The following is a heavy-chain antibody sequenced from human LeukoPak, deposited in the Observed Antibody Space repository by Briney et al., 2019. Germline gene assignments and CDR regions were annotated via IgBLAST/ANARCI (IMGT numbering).Heavy chain of an antibody. Sequence: SVKVSCKASGYTFTGYYMHWVRQAPGRGLEWMGWINPNSGGTNYAQKFQGRVTMTRDTSISTAYMELSRLRSDDTAVYYCARRMYYYDSSGFSYGMDVWGQGTTVTVSS. CDR3: ARRMYYYDSSGFSYGMDV. V-gene: IGHV1-2*02. CDR1: GYTFTGYY. J-gene: IGHJ6*02. D-gene: IGHD3-22*01. CDR2: INPNSGGT.